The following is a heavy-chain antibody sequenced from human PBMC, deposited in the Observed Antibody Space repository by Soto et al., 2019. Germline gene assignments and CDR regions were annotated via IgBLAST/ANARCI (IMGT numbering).Heavy chain of an antibody. CDR1: GYTFTVYA. CDR2: IHTGTGDT. CDR3: ARAGQGSGYDRESRFDP. J-gene: IGHJ5*02. Sequence: QVQLVQSGAEVKKPGASVKVSCKASGYTFTVYAMHWVRQAPGQRLEWMGRIHTGTGDTKYSRKFQGRVTITRDTSATTAYMELHSLRSEDTALYYCARAGQGSGYDRESRFDPWGQGTLVTVSS. D-gene: IGHD5-12*01. V-gene: IGHV1-3*04.